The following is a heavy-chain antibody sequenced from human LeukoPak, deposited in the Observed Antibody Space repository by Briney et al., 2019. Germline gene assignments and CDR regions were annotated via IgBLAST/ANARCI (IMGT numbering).Heavy chain of an antibody. D-gene: IGHD3-10*01. J-gene: IGHJ5*02. Sequence: SETLSLTCTVSGGSISSSSYYWGWIRQPPGKGLECIGYIHYTGSTNYNPSLKSRVTISVDTSKNQFSLKLSSVTAADTAIYYCARGGYYGSGNDFRFDPWGQGTLVTVSS. CDR3: ARGGYYGSGNDFRFDP. V-gene: IGHV4-61*05. CDR2: IHYTGST. CDR1: GGSISSSSYY.